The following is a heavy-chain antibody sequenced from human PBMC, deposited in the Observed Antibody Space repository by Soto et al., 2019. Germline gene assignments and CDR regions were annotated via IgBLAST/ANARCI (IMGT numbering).Heavy chain of an antibody. J-gene: IGHJ3*02. Sequence: GESLKISCKGSGYSLTSYWIGWVRQMPGKGLEWMGIIYPGDSDTRYSPSFQGQVTISADKSISTAYLQWSSLKASDTAMYYCARRTVAEHDAFDIWGQGTMVTVSS. CDR2: IYPGDSDT. V-gene: IGHV5-51*01. D-gene: IGHD4-17*01. CDR3: ARRTVAEHDAFDI. CDR1: GYSLTSYW.